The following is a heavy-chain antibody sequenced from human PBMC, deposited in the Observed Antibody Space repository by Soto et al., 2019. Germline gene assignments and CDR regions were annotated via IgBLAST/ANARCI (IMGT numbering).Heavy chain of an antibody. D-gene: IGHD2-15*01. Sequence: HPGGSLRLSCAASGFTFSSYAMHWVRQAPGKGLEWVALISYDGSNKYFGDSVKGRFTISRDNSKNTLYLQMNSLRPEDTAVYYCARDRASSFIGATATLFDYWGQGTLVTVSS. CDR2: ISYDGSNK. CDR3: ARDRASSFIGATATLFDY. J-gene: IGHJ4*02. CDR1: GFTFSSYA. V-gene: IGHV3-30-3*01.